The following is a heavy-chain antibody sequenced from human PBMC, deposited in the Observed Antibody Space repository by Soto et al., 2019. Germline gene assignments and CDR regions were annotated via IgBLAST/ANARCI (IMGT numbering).Heavy chain of an antibody. CDR3: ARDLRATLDY. J-gene: IGHJ4*02. CDR1: GFTFSSYS. V-gene: IGHV3-21*01. CDR2: ISSSSSYI. Sequence: GGSLRLSCAASGFTFSSYSMNWVRQAPGKGLEWVSSISSSSSYIYYADSVKGRFTISRDNAKNSLYLQMNSLRAEDTAAYYCARDLRATLDYWGQGTLVTVSS. D-gene: IGHD1-26*01.